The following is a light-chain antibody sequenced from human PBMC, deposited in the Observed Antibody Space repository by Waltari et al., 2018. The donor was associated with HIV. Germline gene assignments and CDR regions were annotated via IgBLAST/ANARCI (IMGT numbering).Light chain of an antibody. V-gene: IGKV3-11*01. Sequence: EVVLTQSPATLSLSPGERVTLSCRTSQPIDTSVAWYQLKRGQAPRLLIFGASKRASAVPDRFSGSGSGTDFSLTISGLESDDLAVYYCQQYSSLPLTFGTGTRVDV. CDR2: GAS. J-gene: IGKJ3*01. CDR3: QQYSSLPLT. CDR1: QPIDTS.